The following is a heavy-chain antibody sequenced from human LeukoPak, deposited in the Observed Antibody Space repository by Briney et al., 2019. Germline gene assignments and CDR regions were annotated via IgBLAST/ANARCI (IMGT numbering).Heavy chain of an antibody. J-gene: IGHJ4*02. V-gene: IGHV1-2*02. CDR2: INPNSGGT. CDR3: ARDPGNYYGY. Sequence: ASVKVSCEASGYTFTGYYIHWVRQAPGQGLEWMGWINPNSGGTNYAQKFQGRVTMTRDTSISTAYMELSSLTSDDTAVYYCARDPGNYYGYWGQGTLVTVSS. CDR1: GYTFTGYY.